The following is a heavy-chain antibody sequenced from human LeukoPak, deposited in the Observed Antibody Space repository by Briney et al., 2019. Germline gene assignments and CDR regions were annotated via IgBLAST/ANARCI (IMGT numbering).Heavy chain of an antibody. V-gene: IGHV1-24*01. CDR2: FDPEDGET. CDR1: GYTLTELS. D-gene: IGHD2-2*01. Sequence: ASVKVSCKVSGYTLTELSMHWVRQAPGKGPEWMGGFDPEDGETIYAQKFQGRVTMTEDTSTDTAYMELSSLRSEDTAVYYCATLRTYCSSTSCLSSNWFDPWGQGTLVTVSS. CDR3: ATLRTYCSSTSCLSSNWFDP. J-gene: IGHJ5*02.